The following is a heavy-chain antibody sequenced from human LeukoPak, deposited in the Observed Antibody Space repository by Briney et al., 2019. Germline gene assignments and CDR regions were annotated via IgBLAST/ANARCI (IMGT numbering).Heavy chain of an antibody. D-gene: IGHD1-1*01. CDR3: ARCTTGKTFGSLREIKKSREIDY. CDR1: GFTFSDNY. J-gene: IGHJ4*02. V-gene: IGHV3-11*04. Sequence: GGSLRLSCAASGFTFSDNYMSWIRQAPGKGLEWVSYISSSGSIYYADSVKGRFTISRDNAKNSLFLQMNSLRGEDTAVYYCARCTTGKTFGSLREIKKSREIDYWGQGTLVTVSS. CDR2: ISSSGSI.